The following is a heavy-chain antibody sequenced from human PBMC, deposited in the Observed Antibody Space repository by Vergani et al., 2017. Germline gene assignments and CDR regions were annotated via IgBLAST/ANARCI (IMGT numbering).Heavy chain of an antibody. V-gene: IGHV1-69*04. CDR3: AGDYLTYYYYDGMDV. J-gene: IGHJ6*02. D-gene: IGHD1-14*01. CDR1: GGTFSSYA. CDR2: IIPILGIA. Sequence: QVQLVQSGAEMKKPGSSVKVSCKASGGTFSSYAISWVRQATGQGLEWMGRIIPILGIANYAQKFQGRVTITADKSTSTAYMELSSLRSEDTAVYYCAGDYLTYYYYDGMDVWGQGP.